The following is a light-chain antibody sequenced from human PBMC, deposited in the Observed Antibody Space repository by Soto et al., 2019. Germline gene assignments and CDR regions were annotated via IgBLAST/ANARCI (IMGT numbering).Light chain of an antibody. CDR2: DTS. V-gene: IGKV3-15*01. CDR3: QQYNHWRSIS. J-gene: IGKJ5*01. Sequence: EILMTQSPATVSVSPGERATLSCRSSQSVSRKLAWYQHKPGQAPRLIIYDTSTRAADIPARFSGSGSGTDFTPTISSLQSEDFAVYYCQQYNHWRSISFGQGTRREIK. CDR1: QSVSRK.